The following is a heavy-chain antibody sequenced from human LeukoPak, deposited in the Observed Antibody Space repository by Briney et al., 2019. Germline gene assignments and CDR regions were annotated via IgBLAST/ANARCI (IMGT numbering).Heavy chain of an antibody. CDR3: ARGGSGCFDI. D-gene: IGHD1-26*01. V-gene: IGHV3-74*01. CDR2: INSGGSST. CDR1: GFTFSNYE. Sequence: PGGSLRLSCAPSGFTFSNYEMSWVRQTPGKGLVWVSHINSGGSSTIYADSVRGRFTISRDNAKNTVDLQMNSLRAEDTAVYYCARGGSGCFDIWGQGTMVTVSS. J-gene: IGHJ3*02.